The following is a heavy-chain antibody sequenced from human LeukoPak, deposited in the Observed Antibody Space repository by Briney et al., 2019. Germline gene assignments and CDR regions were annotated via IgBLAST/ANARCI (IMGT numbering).Heavy chain of an antibody. CDR3: ARFGYDFWSGYYTRPIPPDY. J-gene: IGHJ4*02. CDR1: GYTFTSYA. CDR2: INAGNGNT. D-gene: IGHD3-3*01. Sequence: ASVKVSCKASGYTFTSYAMHWVRQVPGQRLEWMGWINAGNGNTKYSQKFQGRVTITRDTSASTAYMELSSLRSEDTAVYYCARFGYDFWSGYYTRPIPPDYWGQGTLVTVSS. V-gene: IGHV1-3*01.